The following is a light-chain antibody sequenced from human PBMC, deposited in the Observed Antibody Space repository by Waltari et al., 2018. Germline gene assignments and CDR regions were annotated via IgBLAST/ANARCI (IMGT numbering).Light chain of an antibody. CDR1: ASSTPY. V-gene: IGLV3-25*03. CDR2: KDP. Sequence: YELTQPPSVSVSPGQTARITCSAAASSTPYVSWYKQKPGQAPILLIFKDPSRSSGIPGRFSGSNSGTIVTLTISGVQAQDEADYYCQSTHNSGAYVVFGGGTKLTVL. CDR3: QSTHNSGAYVV. J-gene: IGLJ2*01.